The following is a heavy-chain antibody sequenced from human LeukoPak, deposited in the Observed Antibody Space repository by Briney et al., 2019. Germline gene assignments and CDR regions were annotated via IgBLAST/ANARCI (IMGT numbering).Heavy chain of an antibody. CDR3: TTGIGTIDY. J-gene: IGHJ4*02. D-gene: IGHD1-26*01. CDR2: ITTDGGTT. Sequence: GGSLRLSCAVSRXDFTIAWMSWVRQAPGKGLEWVGRITTDGGTTDYAAPVKGRFTISRDDAENTPYLQMNSLKTEDTAVYYCTTGIGTIDYWGQGTLVTVSS. CDR1: RXDFTIAW. V-gene: IGHV3-15*01.